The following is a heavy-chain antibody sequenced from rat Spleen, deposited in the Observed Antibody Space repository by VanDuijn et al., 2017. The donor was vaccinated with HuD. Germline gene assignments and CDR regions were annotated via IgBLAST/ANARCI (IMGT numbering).Heavy chain of an antibody. J-gene: IGHJ3*01. CDR2: ISTGGDNT. CDR1: GFTFSNYD. V-gene: IGHV5S13*01. CDR3: ARLGGLRNWFAY. D-gene: IGHD4-3*01. Sequence: EVQLVASGGGLVQPGRSLKLACAASGFTFSNYDMAWVRQVPTKGLEWIASISTGGDNTYYRDSVKGRFTASRDDAKNTQYLQMDSLRSEDTATYFCARLGGLRNWFAYWGQGTLVTVSS.